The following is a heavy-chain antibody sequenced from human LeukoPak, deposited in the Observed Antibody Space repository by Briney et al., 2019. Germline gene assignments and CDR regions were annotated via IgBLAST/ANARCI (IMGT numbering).Heavy chain of an antibody. D-gene: IGHD3-22*01. CDR2: INSDGSST. V-gene: IGHV3-74*01. CDR1: GFTFSSYW. J-gene: IGHJ4*02. Sequence: GGSLGLSCAASGFTFSSYWMHWVRQAPGKGLVWVSRINSDGSSTSYADSVKGRFTISRDNAKNTLYLQMNGLRAEDTAVYYCARGRNYYDSSPPDYWGQGTLVTVSS. CDR3: ARGRNYYDSSPPDY.